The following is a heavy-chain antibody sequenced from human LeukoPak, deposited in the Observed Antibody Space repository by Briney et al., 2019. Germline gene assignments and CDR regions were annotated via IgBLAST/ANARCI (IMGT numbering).Heavy chain of an antibody. Sequence: SETLSLTCTVSGGSISSSSYYWGWIRQPPGKGPEWIGSIYYSGSTYYNPSLKSRVTISVDTSENQFSLKLSSVTAADTAVYYCARTPKKYYYDSSGSFDYWGQGTLVTVSS. D-gene: IGHD3-22*01. CDR1: GGSISSSSYY. CDR3: ARTPKKYYYDSSGSFDY. J-gene: IGHJ4*02. V-gene: IGHV4-39*07. CDR2: IYYSGST.